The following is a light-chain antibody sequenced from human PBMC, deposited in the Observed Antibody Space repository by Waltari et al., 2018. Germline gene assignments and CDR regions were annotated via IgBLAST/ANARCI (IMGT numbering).Light chain of an antibody. J-gene: IGKJ5*01. CDR3: QQSYTTPQGT. Sequence: DIQMTQSPPSLSASVGDRVTITCRASQVIDKYLNWYQHKPGKAPRLLIYAASSLLSGVPSRFSGSGSGTDFTLTINSLQPEDFATYYCQQSYTTPQGTFGQGTRPDIK. V-gene: IGKV1-39*01. CDR1: QVIDKY. CDR2: AAS.